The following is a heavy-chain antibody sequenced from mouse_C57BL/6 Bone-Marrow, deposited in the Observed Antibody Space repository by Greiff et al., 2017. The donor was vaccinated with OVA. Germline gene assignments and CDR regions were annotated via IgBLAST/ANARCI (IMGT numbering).Heavy chain of an antibody. D-gene: IGHD1-1*02. CDR2: IHPSDSDT. J-gene: IGHJ2*01. V-gene: IGHV1-74*01. CDR1: GYTFTSYW. CDR3: AINSYGISEYYFDY. Sequence: QVQLQQPGAELVKPGASVKVSCKASGYTFTSYWMHWVKQRPGQGLEWIGRIHPSDSDTNYNQKFKGKATLTVDKSSSTAYMQLSSLTSEASAVDYCAINSYGISEYYFDYWGKGTTLTVSS.